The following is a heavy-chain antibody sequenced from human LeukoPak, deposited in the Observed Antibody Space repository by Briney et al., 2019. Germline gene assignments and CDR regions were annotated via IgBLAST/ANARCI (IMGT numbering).Heavy chain of an antibody. V-gene: IGHV3-23*01. J-gene: IGHJ4*02. CDR3: AKGSGVVVVAAKTFDY. D-gene: IGHD2-15*01. CDR1: GFTFSSYA. Sequence: PGGSLRLSCAASGFTFSSYAMSWVRQAPGKGLEWVSAISGSGGSTYYADSVKGRFTISRDNSKNTLYLQMNSLRAEDTAVYYCAKGSGVVVVAAKTFDYWGQGTLVTVSS. CDR2: ISGSGGST.